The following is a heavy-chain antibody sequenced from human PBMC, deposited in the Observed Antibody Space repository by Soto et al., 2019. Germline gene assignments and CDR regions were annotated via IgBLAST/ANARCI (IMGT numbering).Heavy chain of an antibody. CDR3: IRGPRPSSVGTGAF. V-gene: IGHV3-74*01. J-gene: IGHJ4*02. Sequence: SGGSLRLSCAASGFVFNMYWMHWVRQVPGEGPEWVTRINDDGTRTDCADSAKGRFTISRDNAKDILYLQMNALRVDDTAVYYCIRGPRPSSVGTGAFWGQGTLVTVSS. D-gene: IGHD3-10*01. CDR2: INDDGTRT. CDR1: GFVFNMYW.